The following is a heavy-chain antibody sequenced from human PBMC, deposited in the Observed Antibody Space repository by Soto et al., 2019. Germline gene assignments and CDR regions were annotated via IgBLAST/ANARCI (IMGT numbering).Heavy chain of an antibody. CDR3: ARHSGYDYFFDY. J-gene: IGHJ4*02. V-gene: IGHV1-2*02. D-gene: IGHD5-12*01. Sequence: QVQLLQSGAEVKKPGASVKVSCKASGYTFTGYYIHWVRQAPGQGLEWMGWINPNNGDTNYAQKFQGRVTMTRDTSTSTAYMELSSLRFDDTAVYYCARHSGYDYFFDYWGQGTLVTVSS. CDR2: INPNNGDT. CDR1: GYTFTGYY.